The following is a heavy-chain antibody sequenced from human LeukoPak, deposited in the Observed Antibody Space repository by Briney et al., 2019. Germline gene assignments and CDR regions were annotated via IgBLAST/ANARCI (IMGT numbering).Heavy chain of an antibody. J-gene: IGHJ4*02. D-gene: IGHD2-2*01. Sequence: ASVKVSCKASGYTFTGYGISWVRQAPGQGLEWMGWISAYNGNTNYAQKLQGRVTMTTDTSTSTAYMELRSLRSDDTAVYYCAREEDSYPAAMFTSDYWGQGTLVTVSS. CDR2: ISAYNGNT. CDR1: GYTFTGYG. V-gene: IGHV1-18*01. CDR3: AREEDSYPAAMFTSDY.